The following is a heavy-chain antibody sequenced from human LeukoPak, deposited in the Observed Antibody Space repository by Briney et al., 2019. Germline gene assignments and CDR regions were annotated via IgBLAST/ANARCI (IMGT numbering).Heavy chain of an antibody. CDR1: GGSISSSTYY. CDR3: ARSQKRVVSITGRSYYFDY. Sequence: KPSETLSLTRTVSGGSISSSTYYWGWIRQPPGMGLEWIGSIYYSGSTDYNPSLKSRVTISVDTSRTQFSLKLSSVTAADTAAYYWARSQKRVVSITGRSYYFDYWGQGTLVTVSS. D-gene: IGHD3-22*01. CDR2: IYYSGST. J-gene: IGHJ4*02. V-gene: IGHV4-39*01.